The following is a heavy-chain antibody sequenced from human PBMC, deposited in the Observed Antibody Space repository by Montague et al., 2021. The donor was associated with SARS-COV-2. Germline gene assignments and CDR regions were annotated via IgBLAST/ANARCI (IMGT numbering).Heavy chain of an antibody. J-gene: IGHJ4*02. CDR1: GFTVSSNY. V-gene: IGHV3-53*01. Sequence: SLRLSCAASGFTVSSNYMSWVRQAPGKGLEWVSVIYSGGSTYYADSAKGRFTISRDNSKNTLYLQMNSLRAEDTAVYYCARDRGGNYYFDYWGQGTLVTVSS. CDR2: IYSGGST. CDR3: ARDRGGNYYFDY. D-gene: IGHD1-7*01.